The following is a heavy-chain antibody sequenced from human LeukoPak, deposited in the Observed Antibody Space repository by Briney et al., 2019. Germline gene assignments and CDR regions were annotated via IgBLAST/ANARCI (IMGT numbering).Heavy chain of an antibody. D-gene: IGHD3-9*01. CDR1: GGSLSSYY. CDR2: LSKSGNT. Sequence: SETLSLTCTVSGGSLSSYYWSWIRLPPGKGLEWIGYLSKSGNTNYSPSLKSRVTIFGDTSKNQFFLKLSSVTAADTAVYYCARARYVNSFYAFDIWGQGTLVTVSS. J-gene: IGHJ3*02. V-gene: IGHV4-59*01. CDR3: ARARYVNSFYAFDI.